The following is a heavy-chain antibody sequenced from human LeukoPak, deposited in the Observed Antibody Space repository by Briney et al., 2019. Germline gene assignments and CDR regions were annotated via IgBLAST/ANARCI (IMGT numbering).Heavy chain of an antibody. D-gene: IGHD3-22*01. V-gene: IGHV3-23*01. J-gene: IGHJ4*02. CDR3: AKVTDSNTYYRRYYFDY. Sequence: GGSLRLSCAASGFTFSSYSMSWVRQAPGMGLEWVSTLGESGGSTNYADSVKGRFAISSDNSKNTLYLQMNSLRAEDTAVYYCAKVTDSNTYYRRYYFDYWGQGTLVTVSS. CDR1: GFTFSSYS. CDR2: LGESGGST.